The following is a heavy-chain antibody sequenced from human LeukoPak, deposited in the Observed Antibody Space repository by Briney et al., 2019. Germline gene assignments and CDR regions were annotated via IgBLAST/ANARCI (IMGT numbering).Heavy chain of an antibody. J-gene: IGHJ6*04. CDR1: VGSFSGYH. Sequence: SETLSLTCAVYVGSFSGYHWSWIRQPPGKGLEWIGEINHSGSTNYNPSLKSRLTISVDTSKNQFSLKVTSVTAADTAVYYCARGKSPQDVFSVTPTYYGLDVWDKGTTVTVSS. CDR2: INHSGST. D-gene: IGHD4-17*01. V-gene: IGHV4-34*01. CDR3: ARGKSPQDVFSVTPTYYGLDV.